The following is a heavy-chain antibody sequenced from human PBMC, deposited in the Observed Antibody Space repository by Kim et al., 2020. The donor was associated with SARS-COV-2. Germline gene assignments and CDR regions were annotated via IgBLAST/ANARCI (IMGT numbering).Heavy chain of an antibody. CDR1: GGYIDNYY. J-gene: IGHJ4*02. CDR3: ARGRGFSGFVV. Sequence: SETLSLTCTLSGGYIDNYYWSWIRQSPGKGLEWIGAISYSGITDDSPSLKGRVAISLGTSRKQFSLTLTSVTAADTAVYYCARGRGFSGFVVWGQGTLVTVPS. D-gene: IGHD5-12*01. CDR2: ISYSGIT. V-gene: IGHV4-59*01.